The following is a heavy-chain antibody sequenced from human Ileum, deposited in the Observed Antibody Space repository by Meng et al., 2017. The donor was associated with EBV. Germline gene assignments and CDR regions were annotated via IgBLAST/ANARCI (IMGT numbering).Heavy chain of an antibody. Sequence: QWQLTGSGPGTVKHSRTRSLTCSVLGASISSSLYYWGWIRQPPGKGLEWIGSIYYSGSTYYNPSLKSRVTISVDRSKNQFSLKRTSVTDADTALYYCVRDRSYDYVWGSYRYTLDFWGQGTLVTVSS. CDR2: IYYSGST. CDR3: VRDRSYDYVWGSYRYTLDF. J-gene: IGHJ4*02. CDR1: GASISSSLYY. D-gene: IGHD3-16*02. V-gene: IGHV4-39*07.